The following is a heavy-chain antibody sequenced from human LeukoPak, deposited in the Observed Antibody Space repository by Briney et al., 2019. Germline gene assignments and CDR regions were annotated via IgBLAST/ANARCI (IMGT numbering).Heavy chain of an antibody. CDR1: GYTFTSYG. CDR2: INPYNGNT. V-gene: IGHV1-18*01. D-gene: IGHD1-7*01. CDR3: ARHISKELIKGSWFDP. J-gene: IGHJ5*02. Sequence: GASVKVSCKASGYTFTSYGISWVRQAPGQGLEWMGWINPYNGNTNYAQRLQGRVTMTTDTFTSAAYLELRSLRSEDTAVYYCARHISKELIKGSWFDPWGQGTLVTVSS.